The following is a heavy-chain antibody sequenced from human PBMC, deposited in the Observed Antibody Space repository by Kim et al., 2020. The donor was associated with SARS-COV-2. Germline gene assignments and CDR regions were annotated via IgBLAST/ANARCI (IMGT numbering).Heavy chain of an antibody. D-gene: IGHD3-10*01. V-gene: IGHV3-74*01. CDR2: INSDGSST. CDR1: GFTFSSYW. Sequence: GGSLRLSCAASGFTFSSYWMHWVRQAPGKGLVWVSRINSDGSSTSYADSVKGRFTISRDNAKNTLYLQMNSLRAEDTAVYYCARAPGRSLGWFDPWGQGTLVTVSS. J-gene: IGHJ5*02. CDR3: ARAPGRSLGWFDP.